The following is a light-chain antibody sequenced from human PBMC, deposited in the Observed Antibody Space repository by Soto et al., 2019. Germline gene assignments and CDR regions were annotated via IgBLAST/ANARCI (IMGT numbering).Light chain of an antibody. CDR1: QSVSSY. V-gene: IGKV3-11*01. CDR2: DAS. CDR3: QQRSL. J-gene: IGKJ5*01. Sequence: EIVLTQSPATLSLSPGERATLSCRASQSVSSYLAWYQQKPGQAPRLLIYDASNRATGIPARFSGSGSGTDFTLTISSLEPEDFAVYYCQQRSLFGQGTLLEIK.